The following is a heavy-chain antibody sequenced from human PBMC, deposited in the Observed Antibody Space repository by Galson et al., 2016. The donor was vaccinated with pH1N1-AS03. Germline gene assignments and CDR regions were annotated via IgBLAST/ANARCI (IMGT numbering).Heavy chain of an antibody. CDR2: ISTSGSSI. J-gene: IGHJ4*02. D-gene: IGHD6-19*01. Sequence: SLRLSCAASGFPFSGYSMNWVRQAPGKGLEWVSFISTSGSSIYYADSVKGRFTISRDNVKNLLYLQMNSLRDEDTAAYYCARDGPPQGISVAGSFDFWGQGTLVTVSS. CDR1: GFPFSGYS. V-gene: IGHV3-21*01. CDR3: ARDGPPQGISVAGSFDF.